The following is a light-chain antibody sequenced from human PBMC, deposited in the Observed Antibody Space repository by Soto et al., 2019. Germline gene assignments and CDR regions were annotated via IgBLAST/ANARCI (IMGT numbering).Light chain of an antibody. J-gene: IGLJ3*02. CDR3: QTWGSGIWV. CDR2: LNSDGSH. Sequence: QPVLTQSPSASASLGASVKLTCTLSSGYSTYGIAWHQQQPEKGPRFLMKLNSDGSHNKGDWIPDRFSGSSSGAERYLTISRFHLEDEADDYCQTWGSGIWVFGGGTKVTVL. V-gene: IGLV4-69*01. CDR1: SGYSTYG.